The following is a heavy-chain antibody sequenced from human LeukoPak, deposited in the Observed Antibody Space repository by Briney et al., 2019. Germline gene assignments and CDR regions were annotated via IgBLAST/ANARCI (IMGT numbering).Heavy chain of an antibody. J-gene: IGHJ4*02. D-gene: IGHD4-17*01. Sequence: SETLSLTCAVYGGSFSGYYGSWIRQPPGKGLEWIGEINHSGSTNYNPSLKSRVTISVDTSKNQFSLKLSSVTAADTAVYYCARVAAEGLRHFDYWGQGTLVTVSS. CDR2: INHSGST. CDR1: GGSFSGYY. V-gene: IGHV4-34*01. CDR3: ARVAAEGLRHFDY.